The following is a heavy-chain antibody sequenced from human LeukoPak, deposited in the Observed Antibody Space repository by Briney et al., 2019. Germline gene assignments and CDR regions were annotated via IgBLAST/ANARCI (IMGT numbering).Heavy chain of an antibody. J-gene: IGHJ4*02. CDR1: GGSISSSSYY. Sequence: PSETLSLTCTVSGGSISSSSYYWGWIRQPPGKGLEWIGSIYYSGSTYYNPSLKSRVTISVDTSKNQFSLKLSSVTAADTAMYCCARGRPRRVGIRPLYYFDFWGQGTLVTVSS. D-gene: IGHD1-26*01. V-gene: IGHV4-39*07. CDR3: ARGRPRRVGIRPLYYFDF. CDR2: IYYSGST.